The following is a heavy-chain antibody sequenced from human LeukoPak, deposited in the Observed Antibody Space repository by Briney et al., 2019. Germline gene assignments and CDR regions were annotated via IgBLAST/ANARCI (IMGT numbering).Heavy chain of an antibody. CDR3: ARSYYDYGDFKDDY. V-gene: IGHV3-30*04. Sequence: GGSLRLSCAASGFTFSSYAMHWVRQAPGKGLEWVAVISYDGSNKYYADSVKGRFTISRDTSKDTLYLQMNSLRAEDTAVYYCARSYYDYGDFKDDYWGQGTLVTVSS. CDR2: ISYDGSNK. CDR1: GFTFSSYA. D-gene: IGHD4-17*01. J-gene: IGHJ4*02.